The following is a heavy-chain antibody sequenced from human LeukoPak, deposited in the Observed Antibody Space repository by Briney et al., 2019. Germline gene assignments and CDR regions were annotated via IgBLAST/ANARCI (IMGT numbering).Heavy chain of an antibody. CDR3: ARGKGHSSSWSYNWFDP. CDR1: GDSVSSNSAA. CDR2: TYYRSKWYN. V-gene: IGHV6-1*01. J-gene: IGHJ5*02. Sequence: SQTLSLTCAISGDSVSSNSAAWNWIRQSPSRGLEWLGRTYYRSKWYNDYAVSVKSRITINPDTSKNQFSLQLNSVTPEDTAVYYCARGKGHSSSWSYNWFDPWGQGTLVTVSS. D-gene: IGHD6-13*01.